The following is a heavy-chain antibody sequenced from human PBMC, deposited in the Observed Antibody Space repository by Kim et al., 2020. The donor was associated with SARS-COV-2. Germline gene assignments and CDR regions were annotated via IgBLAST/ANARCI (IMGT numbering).Heavy chain of an antibody. V-gene: IGHV1-69*13. CDR1: GGTFSSYA. Sequence: SVKVSCKASGGTFSSYAISWVRQAPGQGLEWMGGIIPIFGTANYAQKFQGRVTITADESTSTAYMELSSLRSEDTAVYYCERHDSSGYGLPTYYYYGMDVWGQGTTVTVSS. CDR3: ERHDSSGYGLPTYYYYGMDV. CDR2: IIPIFGTA. J-gene: IGHJ6*02. D-gene: IGHD3-22*01.